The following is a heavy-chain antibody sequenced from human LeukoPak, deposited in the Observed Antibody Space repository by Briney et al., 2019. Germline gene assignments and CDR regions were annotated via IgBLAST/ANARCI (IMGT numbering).Heavy chain of an antibody. J-gene: IGHJ4*02. CDR1: GFTFSSYS. V-gene: IGHV3-48*02. CDR3: ARVPGEDIVVVPAATDRIAAAASDY. Sequence: GGSLRLSCAASGFTFSSYSMNWVRQAPGKGLEWVAYISSSSSTIYYADSVKGRFTISRDNAKNSLYLQMNSLRDEDTAVYYCARVPGEDIVVVPAATDRIAAAASDYWGQGTLVTVSS. D-gene: IGHD2-2*01. CDR2: ISSSSSTI.